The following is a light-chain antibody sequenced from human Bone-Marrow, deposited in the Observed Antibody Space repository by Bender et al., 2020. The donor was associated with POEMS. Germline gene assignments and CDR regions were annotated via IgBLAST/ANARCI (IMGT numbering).Light chain of an antibody. CDR2: DVS. Sequence: QSVLTQPPSVSGTPGQRVTISCTGSSSDVGPFNHVSWYQQHPGKAPKLMIYDVSYRPSGVPDRFSGSKSGDTASLTVSGLQAEDEADYYCQSYDSSLSVVFGGGTKLTVL. CDR3: QSYDSSLSVV. V-gene: IGLV2-11*01. CDR1: SSDVGPFNH. J-gene: IGLJ2*01.